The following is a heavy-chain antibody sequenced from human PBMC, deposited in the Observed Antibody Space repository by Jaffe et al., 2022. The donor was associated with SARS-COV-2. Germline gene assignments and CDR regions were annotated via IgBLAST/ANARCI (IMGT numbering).Heavy chain of an antibody. J-gene: IGHJ6*03. CDR3: ARGSYFNWVSPPYYYYFYIDV. Sequence: QVQLQESGPGLLKPSESLSLSCTVSGDSISTYYWSWVRQPPGKGLEWIGYVYYSGSTNYNPSLKSRLTISVDASKNQFFLNLTSVTAADTAMYFCARGSYFNWVSPPYYYYFYIDVWGKGTSVTVSS. CDR2: VYYSGST. V-gene: IGHV4-59*01. D-gene: IGHD3-9*01. CDR1: GDSISTYY.